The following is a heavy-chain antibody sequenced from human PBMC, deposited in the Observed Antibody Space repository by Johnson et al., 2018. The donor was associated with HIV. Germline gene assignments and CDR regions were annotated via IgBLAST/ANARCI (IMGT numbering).Heavy chain of an antibody. V-gene: IGHV3-30*02. Sequence: QVQLVESGGGVVQPGGSLRLSCAASGFTFSSYGMHWVRQAPGKGLEWVAFIRYDGSNKYYADSVKGRFTISRDNSKNTLYLPMNSLRAEDTAVYYCAKARGYDPYDAFDIWGQGTMVTVSS. CDR2: IRYDGSNK. CDR3: AKARGYDPYDAFDI. D-gene: IGHD5-12*01. CDR1: GFTFSSYG. J-gene: IGHJ3*02.